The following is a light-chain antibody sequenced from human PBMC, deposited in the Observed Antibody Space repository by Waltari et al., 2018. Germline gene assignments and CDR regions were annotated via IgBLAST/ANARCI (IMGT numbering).Light chain of an antibody. J-gene: IGLJ3*02. CDR3: QTGGHGTWV. Sequence: QLVLTQSPSASASLGASVKLTCTLSSGHSTNVIAWLQKRPERGPRYLMKVNSDGSHNKGDDIPDRFSGSSSGAEHYLTISSLQSEDEADYYCQTGGHGTWVFGGGTKLTVL. CDR1: SGHSTNV. CDR2: VNSDGSH. V-gene: IGLV4-69*01.